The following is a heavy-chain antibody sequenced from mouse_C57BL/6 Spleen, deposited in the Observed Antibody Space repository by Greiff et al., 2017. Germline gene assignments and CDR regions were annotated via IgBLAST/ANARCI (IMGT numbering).Heavy chain of an antibody. CDR2: INPNNGGT. D-gene: IGHD1-1*01. CDR3: ESSLINTVVVPY. J-gene: IGHJ2*01. Sequence: EVKLVESGPELVKPGASVKMSCKASGYTFTDYNMHWVKQSHGKSLEWIGNINPNNGGTSYNQKFKGKATLTVNKSSSTAYMELRSLTSEDSTVYYCESSLINTVVVPYWGQGTTLTVSS. CDR1: GYTFTDYN. V-gene: IGHV1-22*01.